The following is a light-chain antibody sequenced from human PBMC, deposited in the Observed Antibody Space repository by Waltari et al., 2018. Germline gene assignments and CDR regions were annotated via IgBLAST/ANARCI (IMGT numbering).Light chain of an antibody. CDR2: WAS. Sequence: DIVMTQYQDSLTVSLGERATINCKSSQSVLYSSDNKNYLTWYQQKPGQPPKLLIYWASTRESGVPDRFSGSGSGTDFTLTISSLQAEDVAVYYCQQYYTTPRTFGQGTKVEIK. CDR1: QSVLYSSDNKNY. CDR3: QQYYTTPRT. J-gene: IGKJ1*01. V-gene: IGKV4-1*01.